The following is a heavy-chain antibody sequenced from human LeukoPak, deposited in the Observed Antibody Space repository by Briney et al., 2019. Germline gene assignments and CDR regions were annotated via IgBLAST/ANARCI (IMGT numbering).Heavy chain of an antibody. J-gene: IGHJ4*02. CDR1: GYRFTSYD. D-gene: IGHD6-13*01. CDR2: ISAYNGNT. CDR3: ARGAATSPSADY. V-gene: IGHV1-18*04. Sequence: ASVKVSCKASGYRFTSYDMHWVRQAPGQGLEWMGWISAYNGNTNYAQKLQGRVTMTTDTSTSTAYMELRSLRSDDTAVYYCARGAATSPSADYWGQGTLVTVSS.